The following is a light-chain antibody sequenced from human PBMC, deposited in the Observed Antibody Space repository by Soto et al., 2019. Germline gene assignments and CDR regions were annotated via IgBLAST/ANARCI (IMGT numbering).Light chain of an antibody. CDR2: EVS. J-gene: IGLJ1*01. Sequence: QSALTQPPSASGSPGQSVTISCTGTSSDVGGYNYVSWYQQHPGKAPKFMIYEVSKRPSGVPDRFSGSKSGNTASLTVSGLQADDEADYYCSSYTTSNTRQIVFGTGTKVTVL. V-gene: IGLV2-8*01. CDR1: SSDVGGYNY. CDR3: SSYTTSNTRQIV.